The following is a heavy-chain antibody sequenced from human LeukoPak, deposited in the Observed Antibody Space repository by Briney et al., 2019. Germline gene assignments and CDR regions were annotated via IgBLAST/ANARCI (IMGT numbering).Heavy chain of an antibody. V-gene: IGHV3-21*01. J-gene: IGHJ4*02. D-gene: IGHD3-22*01. Sequence: GSLRLSCAGSGFSFSSFAMTWVRQAPGKGLEWVSSISSSSSYIYYADSVKGRFTISRDNAKNSLYLQMNSLRAEDTAVYYCARDGYSYYDSSGYYFWGQGTLVTVSS. CDR3: ARDGYSYYDSSGYYF. CDR1: GFSFSSFA. CDR2: ISSSSSYI.